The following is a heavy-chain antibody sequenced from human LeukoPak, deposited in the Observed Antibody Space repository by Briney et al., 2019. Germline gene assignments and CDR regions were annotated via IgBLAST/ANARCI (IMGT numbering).Heavy chain of an antibody. J-gene: IGHJ5*02. V-gene: IGHV4-30-2*01. Sequence: SETLSLTCAVSGGSISSGGYSWSWIRQPPGKGLEWIGYTYHSGSTYYNPSLKSRVTISVDRSKNQFSLKLSSVTAADTAVYYCARVDHYYYGSGSYDWFDPWGQGTLVTVSS. D-gene: IGHD3-10*01. CDR2: TYHSGST. CDR1: GGSISSGGYS. CDR3: ARVDHYYYGSGSYDWFDP.